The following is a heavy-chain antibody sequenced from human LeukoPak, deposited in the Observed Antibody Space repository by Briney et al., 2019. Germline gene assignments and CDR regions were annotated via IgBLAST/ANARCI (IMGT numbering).Heavy chain of an antibody. CDR3: VREPGWYYYYLDV. V-gene: IGHV4-59*12. J-gene: IGHJ6*03. Sequence: SETLSLTCTVSGGSISSYYWSWIRQPPGKGLEWIGYIYYSGSTYYNPSLKSRVTISVDTSKNQFSLKLSSVTAADTAVYYCVREPGWYYYYLDVWGKGTTVTVSS. D-gene: IGHD2-15*01. CDR2: IYYSGST. CDR1: GGSISSYY.